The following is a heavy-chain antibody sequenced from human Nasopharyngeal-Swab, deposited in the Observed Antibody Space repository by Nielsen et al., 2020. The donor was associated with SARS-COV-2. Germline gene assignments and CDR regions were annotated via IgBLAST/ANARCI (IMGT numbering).Heavy chain of an antibody. Sequence: VRQMPGKGLEWMGRIIPILGIANYAQKFQGRVTITADKSTSTAHTELSSLRSEDTAVYYCARAAILFGMDVWGQGTTVTVSS. J-gene: IGHJ6*02. CDR2: IIPILGIA. D-gene: IGHD3-3*01. CDR3: ARAAILFGMDV. V-gene: IGHV1-69*04.